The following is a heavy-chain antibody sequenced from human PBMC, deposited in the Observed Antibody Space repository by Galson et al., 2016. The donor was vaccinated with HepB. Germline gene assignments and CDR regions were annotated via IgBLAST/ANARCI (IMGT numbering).Heavy chain of an antibody. Sequence: SLRLSCEASGFTFNSYWMSWVRRAPGKGLEWVANIKHDGSEKYYVDSVKGRFTIARDNARNSLYLQMTSLRAEDTAVYYCARGWDDFWGAGRFYPGGQGTLVTVSS. CDR1: GFTFNSYW. CDR2: IKHDGSEK. J-gene: IGHJ5*02. CDR3: ARGWDDFWGAGRFYP. V-gene: IGHV3-7*01. D-gene: IGHD3-3*01.